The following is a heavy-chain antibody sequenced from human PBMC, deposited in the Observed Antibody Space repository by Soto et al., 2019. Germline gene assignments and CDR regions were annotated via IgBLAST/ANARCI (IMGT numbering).Heavy chain of an antibody. D-gene: IGHD3-22*01. Sequence: SETLSLTCTVSGGSIGSSNFYWGWVRQPPGKGLEWIGSISYRVNTYYNPALESRVTLSVDTSKNNLSLKLTSVTAADTAVYYCVRSGFGYYDTSCYPLIDEWGQGTLVTVSS. CDR1: GGSIGSSNFY. J-gene: IGHJ4*02. CDR2: ISYRVNT. CDR3: VRSGFGYYDTSCYPLIDE. V-gene: IGHV4-39*02.